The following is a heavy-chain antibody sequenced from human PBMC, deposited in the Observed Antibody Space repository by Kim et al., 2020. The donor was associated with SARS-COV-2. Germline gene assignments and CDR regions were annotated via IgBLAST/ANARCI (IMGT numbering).Heavy chain of an antibody. V-gene: IGHV3-30*18. CDR1: GFTFSSYG. Sequence: GGSLRLSCAASGFTFSSYGMHWVRQAPGKGLEWVAVISYDGSNKYYADSVKGRFTISRDNSKNTLYLQMNSLRAEDTAVYYCANSDFWSGYSTFFDYWGQGTLVTVSS. D-gene: IGHD3-3*01. J-gene: IGHJ4*02. CDR3: ANSDFWSGYSTFFDY. CDR2: ISYDGSNK.